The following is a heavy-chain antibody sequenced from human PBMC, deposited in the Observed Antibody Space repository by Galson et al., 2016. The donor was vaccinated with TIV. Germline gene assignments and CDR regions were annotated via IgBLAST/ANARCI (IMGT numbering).Heavy chain of an antibody. Sequence: SLRLSCAASGFTFSIYAMHWARQAPGKGLEWVGLISYDGSNKWYADSVQGRFTISRDNSKNTLYLQMNSLRVEDTAVYYCAKVGARGYGDYPYYLAYWGQGTLVTVSS. CDR1: GFTFSIYA. CDR3: AKVGARGYGDYPYYLAY. V-gene: IGHV3-30*18. D-gene: IGHD4-17*01. CDR2: ISYDGSNK. J-gene: IGHJ4*02.